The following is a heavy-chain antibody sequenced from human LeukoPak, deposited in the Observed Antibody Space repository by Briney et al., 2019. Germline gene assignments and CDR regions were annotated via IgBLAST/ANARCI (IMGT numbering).Heavy chain of an antibody. J-gene: IGHJ4*02. CDR2: IYTGGTT. Sequence: GGSLRLSCAASGFTVSSSYMSWVRQAPGKGLEWVSVIYTGGTTYYADSVKGRFTISRDNSKNTLYLQMNSLRAEDTAVYYCAKGYYDSSGLNYFDYWGQGTLVTVSS. CDR3: AKGYYDSSGLNYFDY. V-gene: IGHV3-53*01. D-gene: IGHD3-22*01. CDR1: GFTVSSSY.